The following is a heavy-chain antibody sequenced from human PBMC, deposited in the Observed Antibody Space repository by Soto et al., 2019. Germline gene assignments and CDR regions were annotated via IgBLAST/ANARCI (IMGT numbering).Heavy chain of an antibody. CDR3: AREVIPLTTDWYFDL. J-gene: IGHJ2*01. Sequence: QLQLRESGPGLVKPSETLSLTCTVSGGSISGGVGGLYYWRWIRQPPGKGLEWIGYIYDSGSTYYNPSIKSRVTISVDTSKNHCSLRLSSVTAADTAVYYCAREVIPLTTDWYFDLWGRGTRVTVSS. D-gene: IGHD4-17*01. CDR1: GGSISGGVGGLYY. V-gene: IGHV4-30-4*01. CDR2: IYDSGST.